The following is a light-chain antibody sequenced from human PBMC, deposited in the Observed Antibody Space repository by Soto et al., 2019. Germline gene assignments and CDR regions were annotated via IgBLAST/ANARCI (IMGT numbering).Light chain of an antibody. J-gene: IGKJ2*01. Sequence: EIVLTQSPGTLSLSPGERATLSCRASQSVSSRYLAWYQLKPGQAPRLLIYGASSRASGIPDRFSGSGSGTDFTLTISRLEPEDLAMYYCHHYGNSYVRTFGQGTKLEIK. V-gene: IGKV3-20*01. CDR2: GAS. CDR3: HHYGNSYVRT. CDR1: QSVSSRY.